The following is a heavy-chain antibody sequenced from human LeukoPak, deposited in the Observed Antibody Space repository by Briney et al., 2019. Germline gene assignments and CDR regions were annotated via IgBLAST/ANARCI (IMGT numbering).Heavy chain of an antibody. Sequence: PGGSLRLSCAASGFTFGDYYMSWIRQAPGKGLEWVSYISSSGSTIYYADSVKGRFTISRDNAKNSLYLQMNSLRAEDTAVYYCARVGGVIAVAGTPNWFDPWGQGTLVTVSS. D-gene: IGHD6-19*01. CDR3: ARVGGVIAVAGTPNWFDP. CDR1: GFTFGDYY. CDR2: ISSSGSTI. J-gene: IGHJ5*02. V-gene: IGHV3-11*04.